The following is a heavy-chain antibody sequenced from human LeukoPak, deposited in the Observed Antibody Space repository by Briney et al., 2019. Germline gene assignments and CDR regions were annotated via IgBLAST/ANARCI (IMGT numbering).Heavy chain of an antibody. CDR1: GGSFSGYY. Sequence: SETLSLTCAVYGGSFSGYYWSWIRQPPGKGLEWIGEINHSGSTNYNPSLKSRVTISVDTSKNQFSLKLSSVTAADTAVYYCARAGRDSGGWYRRTHNWFDPWGQGTLVTVSS. J-gene: IGHJ5*02. D-gene: IGHD6-19*01. CDR3: ARAGRDSGGWYRRTHNWFDP. CDR2: INHSGST. V-gene: IGHV4-34*01.